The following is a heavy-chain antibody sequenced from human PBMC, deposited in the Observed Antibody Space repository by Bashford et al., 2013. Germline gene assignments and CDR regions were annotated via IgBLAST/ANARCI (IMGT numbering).Heavy chain of an antibody. D-gene: IGHD1-20*01. CDR1: GGTFSSYA. CDR3: AALGPKYNWMPDYYYGMDV. Sequence: VASVKVSCKASGGTFSSYAISWVRQAPGQGLEWMGGIIPIFGTANYAQKFQGRVTITADESTSTAYMELSSLRSEDTAVYYCAALGPKYNWMPDYYYGMDVWGQGTTVTVSS. J-gene: IGHJ6*02. CDR2: IIPIFGTA. V-gene: IGHV1-69*13.